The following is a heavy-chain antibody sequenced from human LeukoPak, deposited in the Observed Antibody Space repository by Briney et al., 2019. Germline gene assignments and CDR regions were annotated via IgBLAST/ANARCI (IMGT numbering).Heavy chain of an antibody. V-gene: IGHV3-23*01. CDR1: ELHA. J-gene: IGHJ6*02. CDR2: ISRSGGST. CDR3: AKLGGKAAYGDEYYGMDV. Sequence: GGSLRLARAASELHAMTWVRQGPGKGLEWVSAISRSGGSTYYADSVKGRFTISRDKANNTMYLQMNSLRAEDTGEYYCAKLGGKAAYGDEYYGMDVWGQGTTVTASS. D-gene: IGHD4-17*01.